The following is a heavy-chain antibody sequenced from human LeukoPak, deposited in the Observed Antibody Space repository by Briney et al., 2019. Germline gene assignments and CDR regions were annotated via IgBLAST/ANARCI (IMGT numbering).Heavy chain of an antibody. D-gene: IGHD4-11*01. J-gene: IGHJ5*02. CDR1: GGSSSAYW. V-gene: IGHV4-34*01. Sequence: SETLSLTCAVYGGSSSAYWWSWIRQPPGKGLEWIGEINHSGSTNYNPSLKSRVTISVDTSKNQFSLKLSSVTAADTAVYYCASGATVTTRVGDWFDPWGQGTLVTVSS. CDR2: INHSGST. CDR3: ASGATVTTRVGDWFDP.